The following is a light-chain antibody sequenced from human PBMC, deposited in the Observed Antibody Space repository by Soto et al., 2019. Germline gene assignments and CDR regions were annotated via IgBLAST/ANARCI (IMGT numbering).Light chain of an antibody. CDR1: SSDVGGYKY. CDR3: SSYAGTNNYV. CDR2: EVS. J-gene: IGLJ1*01. V-gene: IGLV2-8*01. Sequence: QSVLTQPASVSGSPGQSITISCTGTSSDVGGYKYVSWYQQHPGKAPKLMIYEVSNRPSGVPDRFSGSKSGNTASLTVSGLQAEDEADYYCSSYAGTNNYVFGTGTKV.